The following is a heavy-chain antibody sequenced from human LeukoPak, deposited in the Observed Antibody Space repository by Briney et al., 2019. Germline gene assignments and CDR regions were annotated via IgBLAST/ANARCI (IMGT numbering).Heavy chain of an antibody. CDR3: ARGFQEYSSSLGYDAFDI. Sequence: GGSLRLSCAASGFTFSDYYMSWIRQAPGKGLEWVSYISSSGSTIYYADSVKGRFTISRDNAKNSLYLQMNSLRAEDAAVYYCARGFQEYSSSLGYDAFDIWGQGTMVTVSS. CDR1: GFTFSDYY. D-gene: IGHD6-6*01. CDR2: ISSSGSTI. V-gene: IGHV3-11*04. J-gene: IGHJ3*02.